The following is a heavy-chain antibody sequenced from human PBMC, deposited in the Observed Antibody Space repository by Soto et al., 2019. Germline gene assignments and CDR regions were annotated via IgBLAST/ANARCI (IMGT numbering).Heavy chain of an antibody. Sequence: EVQLVESGGGLIQPGGSLRLSCAASGFTVSSNYMSWVRQAPGKGLEWVSVIYSDGSTYYADSVKGRFTISRDNSKNTLYLQMNSLRAEDTAVYYCASPGRTARGLYYYGMDVWGQGTTVTVSS. V-gene: IGHV3-53*01. CDR2: IYSDGST. CDR1: GFTVSSNY. CDR3: ASPGRTARGLYYYGMDV. D-gene: IGHD6-6*01. J-gene: IGHJ6*02.